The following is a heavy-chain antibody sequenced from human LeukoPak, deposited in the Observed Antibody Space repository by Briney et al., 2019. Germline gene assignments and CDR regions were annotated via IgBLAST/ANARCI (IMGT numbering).Heavy chain of an antibody. CDR1: GGSISSGSYY. V-gene: IGHV4-61*02. D-gene: IGHD6-13*01. J-gene: IGHJ3*02. Sequence: PSQTLSLTCTASGGSISSGSYYWSWIRQPAGKGLEWIGRIYTSGSTNYNPSLKSRVTISVDTSKNQFSLKLSSVTAADTAVYYCAREVAAAGDAFVIWGQGTMVTVSS. CDR2: IYTSGST. CDR3: AREVAAAGDAFVI.